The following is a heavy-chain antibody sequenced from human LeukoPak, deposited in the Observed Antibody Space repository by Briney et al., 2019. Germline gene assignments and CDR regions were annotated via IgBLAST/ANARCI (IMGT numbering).Heavy chain of an antibody. CDR3: ARDSGVEMATFDY. CDR1: GYTFTSYG. D-gene: IGHD5-24*01. J-gene: IGHJ4*02. V-gene: IGHV1-69*13. Sequence: ASVKVSCKASGYTFTSYGISWVRQAPGQGLEWMGGIIPIFGTANYAQKFQGRVTITADESTSTAYMELSSLRSEDTAVYYCARDSGVEMATFDYWGQGTLVTVSS. CDR2: IIPIFGTA.